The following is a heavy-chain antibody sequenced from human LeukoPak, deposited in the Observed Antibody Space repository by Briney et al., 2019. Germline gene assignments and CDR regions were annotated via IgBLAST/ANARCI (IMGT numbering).Heavy chain of an antibody. Sequence: GGSLRLSCAASGFTFSSYTMHWVRQAPGKGLEYVAAIISHGGSTYANSVQGRFTISRDNSKNTLYPQMGSLRAEDKAVYYCARVMMGATKSDYNYYVMDVWSQGTTVTVSS. CDR1: GFTFSSYT. J-gene: IGHJ6*02. V-gene: IGHV3-64*01. CDR3: ARVMMGATKSDYNYYVMDV. CDR2: IISHGGST. D-gene: IGHD1-26*01.